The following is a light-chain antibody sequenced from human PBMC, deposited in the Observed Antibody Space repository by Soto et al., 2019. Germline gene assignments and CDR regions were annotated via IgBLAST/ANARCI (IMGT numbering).Light chain of an antibody. J-gene: IGLJ2*01. CDR2: EDN. CDR1: SCNIGKNY. Sequence: QSVLTQPPSVSAAPGQKVTISCSGSSCNIGKNYVCWYQRLPGSAPKLLIYEDNKRPSGIPDRFSGSKSGTSATLGISGLQTGDEADYYCGTWDSSLSSGPVTFGGGTKLTVL. CDR3: GTWDSSLSSGPVT. V-gene: IGLV1-51*02.